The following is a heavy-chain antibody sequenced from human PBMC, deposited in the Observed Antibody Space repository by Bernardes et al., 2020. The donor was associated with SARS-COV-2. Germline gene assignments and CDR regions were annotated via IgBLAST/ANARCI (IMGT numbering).Heavy chain of an antibody. J-gene: IGHJ6*02. V-gene: IGHV3-23*01. CDR3: ALAPGYPYYYYYYGMDV. D-gene: IGHD3-16*02. CDR1: GFTFSSYA. CDR2: ISGSGGST. Sequence: GGSLRLSCVASGFTFSSYAMSWVRQAPGKGLEWVSAISGSGGSTYYADSVKGRFTISRDNSKNTLYLQMNSLRAEDTAVYYCALAPGYPYYYYYYGMDVWGQGTTVTVSS.